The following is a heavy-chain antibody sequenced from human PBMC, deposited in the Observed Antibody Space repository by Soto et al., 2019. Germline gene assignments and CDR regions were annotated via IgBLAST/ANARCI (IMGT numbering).Heavy chain of an antibody. CDR1: GYTFTGYY. D-gene: IGHD6-19*01. CDR3: ARVARYRRAAQLAVADNWFDP. Sequence: QVQLVQSGAEVKKPGASVKVSCKASGYTFTGYYMHWVRQAPGQGLEWMGWINPNSGGTNYAQKFQGRVTMTRDTSISTAYMELSRLRSDDTAVYYCARVARYRRAAQLAVADNWFDPWGQGTLVTVSS. V-gene: IGHV1-2*02. J-gene: IGHJ5*02. CDR2: INPNSGGT.